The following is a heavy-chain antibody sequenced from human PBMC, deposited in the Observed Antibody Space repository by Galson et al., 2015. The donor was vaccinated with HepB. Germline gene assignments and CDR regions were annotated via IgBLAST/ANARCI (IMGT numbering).Heavy chain of an antibody. V-gene: IGHV3-21*01. CDR2: ISSSGSYI. Sequence: SLRLSCAASGFTFSSYSMNWVRQAPGKGVGWVSSISSSGSYIYYADSVMGRFTISRDNAKNSLYLQMNSPRAEDTAVYYCARDRISAEDYYYYGMDVWGQGTTVTVSS. CDR1: GFTFSSYS. J-gene: IGHJ6*02. CDR3: ARDRISAEDYYYYGMDV.